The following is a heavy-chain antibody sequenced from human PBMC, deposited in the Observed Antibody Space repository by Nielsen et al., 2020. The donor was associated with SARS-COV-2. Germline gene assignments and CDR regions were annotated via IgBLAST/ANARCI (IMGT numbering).Heavy chain of an antibody. V-gene: IGHV3-30*04. CDR2: TSFDGSEE. D-gene: IGHD6-13*01. J-gene: IGHJ4*01. Sequence: GESLKISCAASGFTFSSYAMNWVRQAPGKGLEWVASTSFDGSEEFHTDSVKGRFTISRDNSKNTLYLQMNVLRVEDTAVYYCARELARGFDYWGLGTLVTVSS. CDR1: GFTFSSYA. CDR3: ARELARGFDY.